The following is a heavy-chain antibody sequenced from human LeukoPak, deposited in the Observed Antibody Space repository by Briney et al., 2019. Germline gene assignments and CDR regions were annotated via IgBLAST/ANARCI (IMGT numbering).Heavy chain of an antibody. V-gene: IGHV3-21*01. J-gene: IGHJ5*02. CDR2: IGSSSSYI. CDR1: GFTFSSYS. Sequence: GGSLRLSCAASGFTFSSYSMNWVRQAPGKGLEWVSSIGSSSSYIYYADSVKGRFTISRDNAKNSLYLQMNSLRAEDTAVYYCARGSSSRWFDPWGQGTLVTVSS. D-gene: IGHD6-6*01. CDR3: ARGSSSRWFDP.